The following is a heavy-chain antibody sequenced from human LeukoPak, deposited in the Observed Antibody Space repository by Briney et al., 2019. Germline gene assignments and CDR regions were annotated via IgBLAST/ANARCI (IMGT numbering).Heavy chain of an antibody. CDR3: AREARTYYYDY. J-gene: IGHJ4*02. V-gene: IGHV4-30-4*01. D-gene: IGHD1-1*01. CDR1: GGSISSVDYY. CDR2: IYYSGTI. Sequence: NPSETLSLTCTVSGGSISSVDYYWSWIRQPPGKGLEWIGSIYYSGTIDTNPSLKSRVTISVDTSKKQFSLKLSSMTAADTAVYSCAREARTYYYDYWGQGTLVNVSS.